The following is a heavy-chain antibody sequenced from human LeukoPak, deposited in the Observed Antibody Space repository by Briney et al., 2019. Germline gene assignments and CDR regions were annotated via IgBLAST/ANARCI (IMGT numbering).Heavy chain of an antibody. V-gene: IGHV1-18*01. Sequence: ASVTVSCKASGYTSTSYGISWVRQAPGQGLEWMGWISAYNGNTNYAQKLQGRVTMTTDTSTSTAYMELRSLRSDDTAVYYCARDGWDSSGYLFDYWGQGTLVTVSS. J-gene: IGHJ4*02. D-gene: IGHD3-22*01. CDR3: ARDGWDSSGYLFDY. CDR2: ISAYNGNT. CDR1: GYTSTSYG.